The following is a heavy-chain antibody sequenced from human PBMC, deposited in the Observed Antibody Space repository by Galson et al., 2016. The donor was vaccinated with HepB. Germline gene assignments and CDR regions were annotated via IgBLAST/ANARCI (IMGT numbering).Heavy chain of an antibody. J-gene: IGHJ4*01. V-gene: IGHV5-51*01. D-gene: IGHD2-2*01. CDR1: GYIFSHFSTRNYW. Sequence: QSGAEVKKPGESLKISCKASGYIFSHFSTRNYWIGWVRQMSGKGLEYMGIIYPGDSETRYSPSFEGQVTISVDKSINTAYLQWTSLKASDTAMYYCARAPTSISDPYFFDYWGQGTLVTVSS. CDR3: ARAPTSISDPYFFDY. CDR2: IYPGDSET.